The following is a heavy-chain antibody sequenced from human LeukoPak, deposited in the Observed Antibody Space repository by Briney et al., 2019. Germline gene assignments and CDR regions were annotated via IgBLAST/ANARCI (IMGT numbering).Heavy chain of an antibody. V-gene: IGHV4-34*01. J-gene: IGHJ5*02. D-gene: IGHD3-3*01. CDR3: ARGVVGLERRFDP. Sequence: SETLSLTCALSVESLSGYYSSWIPDPPQKGREWSWEFNHSGRTNYNPSLRSGVTISVETSKHQFSVKLSSVTDAETAVYYCARGVVGLERRFDPLGQGTLVTVSS. CDR1: VESLSGYY. CDR2: FNHSGRT.